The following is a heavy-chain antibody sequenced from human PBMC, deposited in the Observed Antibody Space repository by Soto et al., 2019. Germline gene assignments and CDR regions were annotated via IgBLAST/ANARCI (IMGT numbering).Heavy chain of an antibody. Sequence: QVQLVESGAEVKKPGASVKVSCKASGYTFTNYGISWVRQAPGQVLEWMGWISGYNGNTKYAQKFQGRVTMTTDTPTNTAYMVLRSLRSDDTAVYYCARDREYYYDSSGNYYYHYGMDVWGQGTKVTVS. D-gene: IGHD3-22*01. J-gene: IGHJ6*02. CDR1: GYTFTNYG. V-gene: IGHV1-18*04. CDR2: ISGYNGNT. CDR3: ARDREYYYDSSGNYYYHYGMDV.